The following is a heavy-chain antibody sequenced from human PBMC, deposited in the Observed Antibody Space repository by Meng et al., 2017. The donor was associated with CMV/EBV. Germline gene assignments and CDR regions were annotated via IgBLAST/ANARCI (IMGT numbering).Heavy chain of an antibody. J-gene: IGHJ4*02. V-gene: IGHV3-30*02. Sequence: GGSLRLSCAASGFTFSNYGMYWVRQAPGKGLEWVTFIRYDGSNKYYADSVKGRFTISRDNSKNTLFLQMNSLRAEDTAVYYCARGEVYCSSTSCYTYFDYWGQGTLVTVSS. CDR1: GFTFSNYG. CDR3: ARGEVYCSSTSCYTYFDY. D-gene: IGHD2-2*02. CDR2: IRYDGSNK.